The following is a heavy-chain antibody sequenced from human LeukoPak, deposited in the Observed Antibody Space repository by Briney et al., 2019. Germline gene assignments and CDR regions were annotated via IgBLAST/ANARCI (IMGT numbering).Heavy chain of an antibody. D-gene: IGHD6-13*01. CDR1: GFTFSSYG. CDR3: AKERVVAAALGSFDY. V-gene: IGHV3-30*18. J-gene: IGHJ4*03. Sequence: GGSLRLSCAASGFTFSSYGMHWVRQAPGKGLEWVAVISYDGSNKYYADSVKGRFTFSRDNSKNTLYLQMNSLRAEDTAVYCCAKERVVAAALGSFDYWGQGTLVTVSS. CDR2: ISYDGSNK.